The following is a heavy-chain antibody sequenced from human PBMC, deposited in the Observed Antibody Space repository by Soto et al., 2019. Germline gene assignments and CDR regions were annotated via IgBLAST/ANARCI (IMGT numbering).Heavy chain of an antibody. CDR3: AKHLSNGSPDY. CDR2: ISGSGGGT. V-gene: IGHV3-23*01. CDR1: GFTFSSYA. Sequence: GGSLRLSCAASGFTFSSYATSWVRQAPGKGLEWVSLISGSGGGTYYADSVKGRFTISRDNSKNTLYLQMNSLRAEDTAVFYCAKHLSNGSPDYWGQGTLVTVSS. J-gene: IGHJ4*02. D-gene: IGHD2-15*01.